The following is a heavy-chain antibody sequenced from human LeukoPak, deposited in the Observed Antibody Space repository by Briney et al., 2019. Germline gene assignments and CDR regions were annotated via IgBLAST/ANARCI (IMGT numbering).Heavy chain of an antibody. D-gene: IGHD6-6*01. CDR3: ARLASIAAQPDYYGMDV. Sequence: PSETLSLTCTVSGGSFSSYYWSWIRQPPGKGLEYIGFMYYSGGTNYNPSLKSRVTISVDTSKNQFSLKLSSVTAADTAVYYCARLASIAAQPDYYGMDVWGQGTTVTVSS. J-gene: IGHJ6*02. CDR1: GGSFSSYY. CDR2: MYYSGGT. V-gene: IGHV4-59*01.